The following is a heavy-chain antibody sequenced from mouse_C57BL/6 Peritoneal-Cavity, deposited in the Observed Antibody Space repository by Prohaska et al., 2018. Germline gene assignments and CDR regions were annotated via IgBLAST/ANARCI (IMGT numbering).Heavy chain of an antibody. D-gene: IGHD1-1*01. V-gene: IGHV9-3*01. CDR3: ARSGSRGFDY. CDR2: P. Sequence: PRYADDFKGRFAFSLKTSASTAYLQINNLKNEDTATYFCARSGSRGFDYWGQGTTLTVSS. J-gene: IGHJ2*01.